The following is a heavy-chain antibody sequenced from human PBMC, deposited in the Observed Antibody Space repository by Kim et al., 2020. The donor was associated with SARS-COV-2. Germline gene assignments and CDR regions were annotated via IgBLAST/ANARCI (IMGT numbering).Heavy chain of an antibody. Sequence: SETLSLTCTVSGGSLSSSSHYWGWIRQPPGKGLEWIGSIYYSGSTYYNPSLKSRDTISVDTSKNQFSLKLSSVTAADTAVYYCASHRRKSSSSDFDYWGQGTLVTVSS. V-gene: IGHV4-39*01. CDR2: IYYSGST. D-gene: IGHD6-6*01. J-gene: IGHJ4*02. CDR3: ASHRRKSSSSDFDY. CDR1: GGSLSSSSHY.